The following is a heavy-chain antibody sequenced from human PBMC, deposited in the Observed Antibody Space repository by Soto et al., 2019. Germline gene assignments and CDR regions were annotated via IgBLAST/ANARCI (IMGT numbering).Heavy chain of an antibody. CDR1: GFTFTDYW. Sequence: GGSLRLSCAASGFTFTDYWMHWVRQVPGEGLVWVSRIDNHGDGTSYADFVKGRFTISRDNAKNTLYLQMNSLRVEDTAIYYCGTVFEKWGQGTMVTVSS. CDR2: IDNHGDGT. J-gene: IGHJ3*02. V-gene: IGHV3-74*01. CDR3: GTVFEK.